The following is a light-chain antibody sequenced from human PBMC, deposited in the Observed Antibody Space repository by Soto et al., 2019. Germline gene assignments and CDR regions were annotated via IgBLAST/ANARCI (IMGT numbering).Light chain of an antibody. CDR1: SSDVGGYNY. V-gene: IGLV2-14*01. CDR3: RSYTSSSTLEGV. Sequence: QSALTQPASVSGSPGQSITISCTGTSSDVGGYNYVSWYQQHPGKAPKLMIYEVSNRPSGVSNRFSGSKSGNTASLTISGLQAEDEADYYCRSYTSSSTLEGVFGTGTKLTVL. CDR2: EVS. J-gene: IGLJ1*01.